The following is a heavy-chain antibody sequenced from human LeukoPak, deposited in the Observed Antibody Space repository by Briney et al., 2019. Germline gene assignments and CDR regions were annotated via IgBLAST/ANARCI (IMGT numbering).Heavy chain of an antibody. J-gene: IGHJ3*02. V-gene: IGHV4-31*11. CDR3: ARYCSGGSCSRDAFDI. Sequence: KPSETLSLTCAVYGGSFSGYYWSWIRQHPGKGLEWIGYIYYSGSTYYNPSLKSRVTISVDTSKNQFSLNLSSVTAADTAVYYCARYCSGGSCSRDAFDIWGQGTMVTVSS. CDR1: GGSFSGYY. CDR2: IYYSGST. D-gene: IGHD2-15*01.